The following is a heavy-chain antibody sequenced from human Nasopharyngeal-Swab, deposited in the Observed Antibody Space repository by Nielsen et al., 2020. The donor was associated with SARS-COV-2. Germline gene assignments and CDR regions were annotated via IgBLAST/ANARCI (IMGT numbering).Heavy chain of an antibody. CDR3: ARVGATLFYYYGMDV. CDR1: GYTFTLSF. J-gene: IGHJ6*02. CDR2: ISAYNGNT. V-gene: IGHV1-18*01. Sequence: VKVTCKAAGYTFTLSFLLSSPPHSAQELEWMGWISAYNGNTNYAQKLQGRVTMTTDTSTSTAYMELRSLRPDDTAVYYCARVGATLFYYYGMDVWGQGTTVTVSS. D-gene: IGHD1-26*01.